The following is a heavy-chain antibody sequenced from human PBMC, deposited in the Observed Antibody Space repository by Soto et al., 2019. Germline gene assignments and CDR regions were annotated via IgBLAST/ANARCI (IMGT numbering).Heavy chain of an antibody. CDR1: GFPFSDYY. Sequence: GSLRLSCATSGFPFSDYYMSWIRQAPGKGLEWLSHISPKSTYRNYADSVKGRFTISRDNTKSSLLLQMNSLGVEDTAVYYCARGGGGGLFEHWGQGVLVTVSS. CDR3: ARGGGGGLFEH. D-gene: IGHD2-21*01. J-gene: IGHJ4*02. CDR2: ISPKSTYR. V-gene: IGHV3-11*06.